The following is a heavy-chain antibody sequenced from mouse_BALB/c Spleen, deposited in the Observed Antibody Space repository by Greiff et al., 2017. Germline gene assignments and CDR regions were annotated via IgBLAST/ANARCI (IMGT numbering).Heavy chain of an antibody. CDR2: IWSGGST. D-gene: IGHD1-1*01. J-gene: IGHJ3*01. Sequence: VQGVESGPGLVQPSQSLSITCTVSGFSLTSYGVHWVRQSPGKGLEWLGVIWSGGSTDYNAAFISRLSISKDNSKSQVFFKMNSLQANDTAIYYCASPYYYGSPWFAYWGQGTLVTVSA. V-gene: IGHV2-2*02. CDR3: ASPYYYGSPWFAY. CDR1: GFSLTSYG.